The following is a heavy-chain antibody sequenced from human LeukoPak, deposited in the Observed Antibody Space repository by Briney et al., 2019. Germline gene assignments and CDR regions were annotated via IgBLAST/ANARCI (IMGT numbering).Heavy chain of an antibody. CDR2: ISGSGVST. CDR1: GFTFSSYA. D-gene: IGHD5-24*01. CDR3: ARDLSRYKYDY. V-gene: IGHV3-23*01. Sequence: GGSLRLSCAASGFTFSSYAMSWVRQGPGKGLEWVSGISGSGVSTYYADSVRGRFTISRDNSKNTVYLQMNSLRADDTAVYYCARDLSRYKYDYWGQGTLVTVSS. J-gene: IGHJ4*02.